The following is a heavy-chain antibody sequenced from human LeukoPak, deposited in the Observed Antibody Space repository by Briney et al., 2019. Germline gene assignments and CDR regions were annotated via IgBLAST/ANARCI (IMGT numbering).Heavy chain of an antibody. CDR1: GGSIDHNNW. Sequence: SGTLSLTCAVSGGSIDHNNWWSWVRQSPGEGLEWIGEISYDESTNYDPSLRSRVTMSVDKSKNQLSLKLDSVTTADTAVYYCATYYDILTGYTFEYWGQGILVAVSS. D-gene: IGHD3-9*01. CDR2: ISYDEST. J-gene: IGHJ4*02. CDR3: ATYYDILTGYTFEY. V-gene: IGHV4-4*02.